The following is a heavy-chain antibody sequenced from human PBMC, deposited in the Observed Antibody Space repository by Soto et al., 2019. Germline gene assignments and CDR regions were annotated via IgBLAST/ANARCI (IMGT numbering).Heavy chain of an antibody. J-gene: IGHJ4*02. CDR2: LSSDSRTI. V-gene: IGHV3-21*01. Sequence: EVQLVESGGGLVKPGGSLRLSCAASGFDFRISSMTWVRQAPGKGLKWVASLSSDSRTIYHADSVKGRFAISRDNAQNALYLQINSLRVEDTAVYYCASGTIVGARGNDYWGQGTLVTVSS. CDR3: ASGTIVGARGNDY. D-gene: IGHD1-26*01. CDR1: GFDFRISS.